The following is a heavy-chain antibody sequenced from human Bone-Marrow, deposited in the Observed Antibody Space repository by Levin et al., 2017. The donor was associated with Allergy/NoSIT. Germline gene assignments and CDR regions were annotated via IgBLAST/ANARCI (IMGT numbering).Heavy chain of an antibody. D-gene: IGHD3-10*01. CDR1: GASISSYY. CDR2: AFYRGST. Sequence: SETLSLKCTVSGASISSYYWTWIRQPPGKGLEWIGYAFYRGSTNYNPSLTGRVTISVDTPKRQVSLKLTSVTAADTAIYYCARVSGSYYPEYYFDYWGQGALVTVSS. CDR3: ARVSGSYYPEYYFDY. J-gene: IGHJ4*02. V-gene: IGHV4-59*01.